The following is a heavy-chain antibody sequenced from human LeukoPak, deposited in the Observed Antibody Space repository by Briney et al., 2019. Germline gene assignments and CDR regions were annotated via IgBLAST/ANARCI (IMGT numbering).Heavy chain of an antibody. CDR3: AKDLTYYYDSSGYGFGY. CDR2: ISGDGGST. D-gene: IGHD3-22*01. Sequence: GGSLRLSCAASGFTFDDYAMHWVRQAPGKGLEWVSLISGDGGSTYYADSVKGRFTISRDNSKNSLYLQMNSLRAEDTAVYYCAKDLTYYYDSSGYGFGYWGQGTLVTVSS. CDR1: GFTFDDYA. J-gene: IGHJ4*02. V-gene: IGHV3-43*02.